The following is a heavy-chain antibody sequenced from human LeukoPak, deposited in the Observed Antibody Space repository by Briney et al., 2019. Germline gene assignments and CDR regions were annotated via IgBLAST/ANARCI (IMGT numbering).Heavy chain of an antibody. CDR2: ISGYNGKT. V-gene: IGHV1-18*01. J-gene: IGHJ5*02. Sequence: ASVKVSCKASGYSFSSCSISWVRQAPGQGLEWMGWISGYNGKTNYAQKFQGRVILTTDTSTSTAYMELRSLRSDDTAIYYCARGLNWNYDLGWVAPWGQGTLVAVSS. D-gene: IGHD1-7*01. CDR1: GYSFSSCS. CDR3: ARGLNWNYDLGWVAP.